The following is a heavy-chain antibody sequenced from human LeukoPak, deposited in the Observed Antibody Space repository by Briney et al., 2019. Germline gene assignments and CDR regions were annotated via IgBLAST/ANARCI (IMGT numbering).Heavy chain of an antibody. CDR2: IRHDGSNK. CDR3: AKDFLYYDILTGYRDSDAFDI. J-gene: IGHJ3*02. Sequence: GGSLRLSCAASGFTFSSYGMHWVRQAPGKGLEWVAFIRHDGSNKYYADSVKGRFTISRDNSKNTLYLQMNSLRAEDTAMYYCAKDFLYYDILTGYRDSDAFDIWGQGTMVTVSS. CDR1: GFTFSSYG. V-gene: IGHV3-30*02. D-gene: IGHD3-9*01.